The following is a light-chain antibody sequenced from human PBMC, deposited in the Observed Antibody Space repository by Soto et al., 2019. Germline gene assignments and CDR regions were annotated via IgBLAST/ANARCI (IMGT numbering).Light chain of an antibody. CDR2: GAS. J-gene: IGKJ1*01. CDR3: QQYGSSPVT. Sequence: EVVLTQSPGTLSLSPGERATLSCRASQSVSSNLAWYQQKPGQAPRLLIYGASNRATGIPDRFSGSGSGTDFTLTISRLEPEDFAVYYCQQYGSSPVTFGQGTKVDI. V-gene: IGKV3-20*01. CDR1: QSVSSN.